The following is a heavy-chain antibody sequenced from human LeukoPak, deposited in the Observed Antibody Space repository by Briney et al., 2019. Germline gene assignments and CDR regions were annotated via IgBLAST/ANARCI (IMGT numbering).Heavy chain of an antibody. CDR1: GYTLTELS. CDR3: ATLRYFDWLLDGPRGPNAFDI. J-gene: IGHJ3*02. CDR2: FDPEDGET. D-gene: IGHD3-9*01. Sequence: ASVKVSCKVSGYTLTELSMHWVRQAPGKGLEWMGGFDPEDGETIYAQKFQGRVTMTEDTSTDTAYMELSSLRSEDTAVYYCATLRYFDWLLDGPRGPNAFDIWGQGTMVTVSS. V-gene: IGHV1-24*01.